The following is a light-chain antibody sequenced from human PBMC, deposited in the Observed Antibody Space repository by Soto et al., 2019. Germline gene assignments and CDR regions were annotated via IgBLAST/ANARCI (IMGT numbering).Light chain of an antibody. V-gene: IGKV3-20*01. CDR3: QQYHNSPPT. J-gene: IGKJ1*01. CDR1: QSVSSSY. Sequence: EIVWTQSPGTLSLSPGERATLSCRASQSVSSSYLAWYQRKPGQAPRLLIYGASSRATGIPDRFSCCGSGTDFTLTISRLEPEDCAVYYCQQYHNSPPTFGQGTKV. CDR2: GAS.